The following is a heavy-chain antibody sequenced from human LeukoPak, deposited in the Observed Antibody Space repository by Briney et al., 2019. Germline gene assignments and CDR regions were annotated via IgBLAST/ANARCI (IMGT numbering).Heavy chain of an antibody. CDR2: ISSSGTSI. V-gene: IGHV3-21*01. J-gene: IGHJ6*02. CDR1: GFTFSAYN. Sequence: GGSLRLSCAASGFTFSAYNMNWVRQAPGKGLEWVSSISSSGTSIYYAESSKGRFTISRDNARNSLYLQMNSLRAEDTAVYYCARHTGPYYSSGSYGLDVWGQGTTVIVSS. CDR3: ARHTGPYYSSGSYGLDV. D-gene: IGHD3-10*01.